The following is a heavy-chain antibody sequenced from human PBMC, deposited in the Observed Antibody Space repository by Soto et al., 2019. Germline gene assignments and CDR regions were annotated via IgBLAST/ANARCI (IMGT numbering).Heavy chain of an antibody. CDR1: GGSISSGGYY. CDR2: IYYSGST. V-gene: IGHV4-31*03. D-gene: IGHD2-2*01. CDR3: ARISYCISTSCYFPPDAFDI. J-gene: IGHJ3*02. Sequence: PSETLSLTCTVSGGSISSGGYYWSWIRQHPGKGLEWIGYIYYSGSTYYNPSLKSRVTISVDTSKNQFSLKLSSVTAADTAVYYCARISYCISTSCYFPPDAFDIWGQGTMVTVSS.